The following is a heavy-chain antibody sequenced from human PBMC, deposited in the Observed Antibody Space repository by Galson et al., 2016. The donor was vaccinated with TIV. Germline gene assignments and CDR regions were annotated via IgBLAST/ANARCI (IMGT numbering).Heavy chain of an antibody. Sequence: SVKVSCKAAGYTFISYYMHWVRRAPGQGLEWVGVIDPSTGGTTYAQKFQGRVTLTRDTSTNTVYMDLSSLRSDDTAVFYCAVWSNIYYFALWGQGTLITVSS. CDR3: AVWSNIYYFAL. J-gene: IGHJ4*02. D-gene: IGHD2-21*01. CDR1: GYTFISYY. V-gene: IGHV1-46*01. CDR2: IDPSTGGT.